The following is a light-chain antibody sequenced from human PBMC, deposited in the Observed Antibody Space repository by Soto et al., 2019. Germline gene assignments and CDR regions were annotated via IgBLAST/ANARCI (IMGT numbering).Light chain of an antibody. CDR2: SDN. J-gene: IGLJ2*01. V-gene: IGLV1-44*01. Sequence: QSVLTQPPSASGTPGQRVTISCSGSSSNMGTNTVNWYQQLPRAAPKLLIYSDNQRPSGVPDRFSGSKSGTSASLAITGLQSGDEADYYCAAWDGSLNHILFGGGTKLTVL. CDR1: SSNMGTNT. CDR3: AAWDGSLNHIL.